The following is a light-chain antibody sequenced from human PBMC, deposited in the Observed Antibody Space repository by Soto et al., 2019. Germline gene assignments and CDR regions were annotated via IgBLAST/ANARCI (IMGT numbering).Light chain of an antibody. CDR3: QQYGGSPIT. Sequence: IVLTQSPATLSVSPWERATLSCGASQSVSTNLAWYQQKPGQAPRLLIYGASNRATGIPDRFSGSGSGTDFTLTISRLEPDDFALYFCQQYGGSPITFGLGTRLEIK. CDR2: GAS. J-gene: IGKJ5*01. CDR1: QSVSTN. V-gene: IGKV3-20*01.